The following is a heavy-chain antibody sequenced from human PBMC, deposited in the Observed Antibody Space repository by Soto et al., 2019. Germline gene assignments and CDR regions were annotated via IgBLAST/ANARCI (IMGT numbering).Heavy chain of an antibody. CDR3: ARIQGNYDILTGYYYYFDY. Sequence: ESCPTLVNPTQTLTLTCTFSGFSLSTRGMRVSWIRQPPGKALEWLARIDWDDDKFYSTSLKTRLTISKDTSKNQVVLTMTNMDPGDTATYYCARIQGNYDILTGYYYYFDYWGQGTLVTVSS. J-gene: IGHJ4*02. D-gene: IGHD3-9*01. V-gene: IGHV2-70*04. CDR1: GFSLSTRGMR. CDR2: IDWDDDK.